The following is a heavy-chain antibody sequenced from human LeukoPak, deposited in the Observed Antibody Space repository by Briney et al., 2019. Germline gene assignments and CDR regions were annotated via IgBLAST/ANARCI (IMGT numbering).Heavy chain of an antibody. J-gene: IGHJ6*03. Sequence: RASVKVSCKASGYTFTGYYMHWVRQAPGQGLEWMGWINPNSGGTNYAQKFQGRVTMTRDTSISTAYMELSRLRSDDTAVYYCAGEPSYCSSTSCYSYYMDVWGKGTTVTVSS. CDR3: AGEPSYCSSTSCYSYYMDV. D-gene: IGHD2-2*01. V-gene: IGHV1-2*02. CDR1: GYTFTGYY. CDR2: INPNSGGT.